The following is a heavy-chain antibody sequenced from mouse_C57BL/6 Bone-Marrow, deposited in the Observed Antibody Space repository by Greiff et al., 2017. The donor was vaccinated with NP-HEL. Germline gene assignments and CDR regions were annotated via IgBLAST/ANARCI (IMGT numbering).Heavy chain of an antibody. CDR3: ARDYSNVFDD. Sequence: VQLQQSGAELVKPGASVKLSCTASGFNIKDYYMHWVKQRTEQGLEWIGRIDPEDGETKYAPNFQGKATITADTSSNPAYRQLSSLTSEDTAVDYCARDYSNVFDDWGQGTTLTVSS. CDR1: GFNIKDYY. D-gene: IGHD2-5*01. V-gene: IGHV14-2*01. CDR2: IDPEDGET. J-gene: IGHJ2*01.